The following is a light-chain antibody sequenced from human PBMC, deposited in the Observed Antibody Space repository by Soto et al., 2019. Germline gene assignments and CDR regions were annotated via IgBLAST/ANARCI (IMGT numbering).Light chain of an antibody. CDR3: QQNNNWLWT. CDR1: QTVRNNY. Sequence: EFVLTQSPGTLSLSPGERATLSCRASQTVRNNYLAWYQQKPGQAPRLLIYDASSRATGIPDRFSGGGSGTEFTLTISSLQSEDSAVYYCQQNNNWLWTFGQGTKVDIK. V-gene: IGKV3D-20*02. CDR2: DAS. J-gene: IGKJ1*01.